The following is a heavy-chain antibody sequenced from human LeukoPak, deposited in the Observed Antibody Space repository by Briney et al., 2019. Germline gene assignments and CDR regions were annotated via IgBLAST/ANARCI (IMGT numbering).Heavy chain of an antibody. J-gene: IGHJ4*02. D-gene: IGHD6-19*01. CDR3: ARTVYSSGWPYFDY. Sequence: SETLSLTCTVSGGSLSSYYWSWIRQPPGKGLEWIGYIYYSGSTNYNPSLKGRVTISIDTPKNQFSLKLNSVTAADTAVYYCARTVYSSGWPYFDYWGQGTLVTVSS. CDR2: IYYSGST. V-gene: IGHV4-59*08. CDR1: GGSLSSYY.